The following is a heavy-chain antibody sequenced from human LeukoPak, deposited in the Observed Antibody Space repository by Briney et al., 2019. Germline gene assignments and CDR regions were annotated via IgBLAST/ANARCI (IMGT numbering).Heavy chain of an antibody. CDR3: ARETPPYYYGSGSSSNFDY. V-gene: IGHV4-30-4*08. CDR1: GGSISSGDYY. D-gene: IGHD3-10*01. J-gene: IGHJ4*02. Sequence: SETLSLTCTVSGGSISSGDYYWSWIRQPPGKGLEWFGYIYYSESTYYNPSLTSRATISVDTSKNQLSLKLSSVTAADTAVYYCARETPPYYYGSGSSSNFDYWGQGTLVTVSS. CDR2: IYYSEST.